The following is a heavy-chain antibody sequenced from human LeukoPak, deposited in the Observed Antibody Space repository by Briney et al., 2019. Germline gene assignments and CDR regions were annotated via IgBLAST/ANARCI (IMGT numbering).Heavy chain of an antibody. D-gene: IGHD3-16*01. V-gene: IGHV1-8*02. J-gene: IGHJ4*02. CDR3: ARAPSWGGLNTGWYYFDY. Sequence: ASVRVSCKASGYTLTNYDINWXXXXXXXXXXXXXXXXXXSXXTGYAQKFQGXVTXXXNTSISTAYMDLSSLRSEATAVYYCARAPSWGGLNTGWYYFDYWGQGTLVTVSS. CDR2: XXXXSXXT. CDR1: GYTLTNYD.